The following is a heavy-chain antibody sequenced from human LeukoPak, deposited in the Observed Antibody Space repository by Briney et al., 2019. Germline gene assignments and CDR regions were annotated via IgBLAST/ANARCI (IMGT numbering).Heavy chain of an antibody. Sequence: GGSLRLSCEASGFTFSSYAMSWVRQATGKGLEWVPAISGSGGSTYYADSVKGRFTISRDNSKNTLYLQMNSLRAEDTAVYYCAKMWKQLAPVDYWGQGTLVTVSS. J-gene: IGHJ4*02. CDR3: AKMWKQLAPVDY. D-gene: IGHD6-6*01. CDR1: GFTFSSYA. V-gene: IGHV3-23*01. CDR2: ISGSGGST.